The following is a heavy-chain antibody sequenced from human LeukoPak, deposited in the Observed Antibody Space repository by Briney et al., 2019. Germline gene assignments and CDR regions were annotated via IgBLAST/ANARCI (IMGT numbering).Heavy chain of an antibody. CDR1: GFTFSDYY. CDR3: ARVRSGSYYPYFDY. D-gene: IGHD1-26*01. J-gene: IGHJ4*02. CDR2: ISSSGSTI. Sequence: PGGSLRLSCAASGFTFSDYYMSWIRQAPGKGLEWVSYISSSGSTIYYADSVKGRFTISRDNAKNTLYLQMNSLRAEDTAVYYCARVRSGSYYPYFDYWGQGTLVTVSS. V-gene: IGHV3-11*04.